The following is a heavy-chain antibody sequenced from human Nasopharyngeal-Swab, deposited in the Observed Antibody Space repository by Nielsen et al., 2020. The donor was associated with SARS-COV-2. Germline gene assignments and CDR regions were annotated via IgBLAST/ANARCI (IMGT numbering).Heavy chain of an antibody. Sequence: GGSLRLSCAVSGLTVSSTYMSWVRQAPGKGLEWVSVTEIGGTTHYADSVKGRFSISRDSSTNTLYLQMNNVRAEDTAVYYCARDLRGGYCTTTNCPGSWGQGTLVTVSS. CDR1: GLTVSSTY. V-gene: IGHV3-53*01. CDR2: TEIGGTT. J-gene: IGHJ1*01. D-gene: IGHD2-2*01. CDR3: ARDLRGGYCTTTNCPGS.